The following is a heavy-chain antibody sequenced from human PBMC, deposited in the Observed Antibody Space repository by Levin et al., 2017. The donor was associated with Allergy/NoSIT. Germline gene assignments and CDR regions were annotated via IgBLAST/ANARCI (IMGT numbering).Heavy chain of an antibody. J-gene: IGHJ5*02. CDR1: GFIFSESA. Sequence: GESLEISCAASGFIFSESAMTWARHAPGKGLEWVSSISASGASTYYADSAKGRFTISRDNSQNTVYLQMDSLRAEDTAIYYCAKDKHSSTQGWSDPWGQGTLVTVSS. CDR2: ISASGAST. CDR3: AKDKHSSTQGWSDP. V-gene: IGHV3-23*01. D-gene: IGHD2-2*01.